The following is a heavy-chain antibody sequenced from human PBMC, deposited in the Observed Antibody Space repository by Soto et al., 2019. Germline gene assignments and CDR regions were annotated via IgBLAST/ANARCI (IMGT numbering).Heavy chain of an antibody. J-gene: IGHJ5*02. V-gene: IGHV4-39*01. CDR3: ARLGWGDGDSAS. CDR2: ILYSGTT. D-gene: IGHD2-21*01. Sequence: HLQLQQSGPGLVKPSETLSLTCSVSGGSIDKSNYFWGWIRQPPGKGLEWIGSILYSGTTSYNSSLKIRLTISVDTSMNHFYLPPTSVTAADTSVYYCARLGWGDGDSASWGQGTLGTVSS. CDR1: GGSIDKSNYF.